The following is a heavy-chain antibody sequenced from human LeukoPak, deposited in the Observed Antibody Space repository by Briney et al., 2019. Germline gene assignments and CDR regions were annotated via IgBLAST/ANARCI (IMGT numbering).Heavy chain of an antibody. J-gene: IGHJ6*04. D-gene: IGHD1-26*01. CDR1: GYTFTGYY. Sequence: ASVKVSCKASGYTFTGYYMHWVRQAPGQGLEWMGWVNPNSGGTNYAQKFQGRVTMTRDTSISTAYMELSRLRSDDTAVYYCARSSRWEHCLDVWGKGTTVTVSS. V-gene: IGHV1-2*02. CDR2: VNPNSGGT. CDR3: ARSSRWEHCLDV.